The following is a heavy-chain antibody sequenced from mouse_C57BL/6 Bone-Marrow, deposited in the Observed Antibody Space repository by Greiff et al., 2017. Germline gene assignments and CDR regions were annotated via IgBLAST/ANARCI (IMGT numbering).Heavy chain of an antibody. J-gene: IGHJ4*01. Sequence: EVKLVESGEGLVKPGGSLKLSCAASGFTFSSYAMSWVRQTPEKRLEWVAYISSGGDYIYYADTVKGRFTISRDNAKNTLYLQMRSLKSEDTAMYYCTREGGDGYYAMDYWGQGTSVTVSS. V-gene: IGHV5-9-1*02. D-gene: IGHD2-3*01. CDR2: ISSGGDYI. CDR3: TREGGDGYYAMDY. CDR1: GFTFSSYA.